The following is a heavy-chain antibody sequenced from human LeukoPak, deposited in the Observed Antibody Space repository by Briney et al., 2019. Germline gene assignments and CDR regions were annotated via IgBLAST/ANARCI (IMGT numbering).Heavy chain of an antibody. CDR3: ARRHYYGSGSYPNWFDP. D-gene: IGHD3-10*01. V-gene: IGHV4-34*01. CDR1: GFTFSSYW. J-gene: IGHJ5*02. Sequence: GSLRLSCAASGFTFSSYWMSWVRQAPGKGLEWIGEINHSGSTNYNPSLKSRVTISVDTSKNQFSLKLSSVTAADTAVYYCARRHYYGSGSYPNWFDPWGQGTLATVSS. CDR2: INHSGST.